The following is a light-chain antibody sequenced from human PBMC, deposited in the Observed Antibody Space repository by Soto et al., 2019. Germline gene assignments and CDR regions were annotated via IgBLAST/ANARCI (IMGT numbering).Light chain of an antibody. CDR2: SSN. J-gene: IGLJ3*02. V-gene: IGLV1-44*01. Sequence: QSVLTQPPSVSATAGQGVTLSCSGGDSNIGSTAVNWYQQLPGTAPKLLIYSSNQRPSGVPDRISGSKSGTSASLAISGLQSEDEADYYCAAWDDDLHVWLFGGGTQLTVL. CDR1: DSNIGSTA. CDR3: AAWDDDLHVWL.